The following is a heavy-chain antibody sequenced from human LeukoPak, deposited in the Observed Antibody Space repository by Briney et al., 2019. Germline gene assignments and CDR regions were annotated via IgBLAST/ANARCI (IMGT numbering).Heavy chain of an antibody. CDR1: GFTFSNYY. CDR2: NSGDGSSI. D-gene: IGHD2-15*01. CDR3: ARSSSGVYIQ. V-gene: IGHV3-74*01. Sequence: GGSLRLSCVASGFTFSNYYMHWVRQVPGKGPVWVSRNSGDGSSILYADSVKGRFTISRDNAKNSLYVQMNSLRADDSAVYYCARSSSGVYIQWGQGTLVTVSS. J-gene: IGHJ4*02.